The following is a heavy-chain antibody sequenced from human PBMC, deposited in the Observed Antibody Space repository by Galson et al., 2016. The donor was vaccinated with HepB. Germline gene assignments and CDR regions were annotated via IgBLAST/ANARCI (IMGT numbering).Heavy chain of an antibody. CDR2: IYYSGST. D-gene: IGHD1-14*01. CDR1: GGSITSSSYY. CDR3: ARHGTRSTGLYYHGMDV. J-gene: IGHJ6*02. V-gene: IGHV4-39*01. Sequence: SETLSLTCTVSGGSITSSSYYWGWIRQPPEKGLEWIGTIYYSGSTYYNPSLKSRVTISVDTSKNHFSLRLSYVTAADTAVYYCARHGTRSTGLYYHGMDVWGRGTTVTVSS.